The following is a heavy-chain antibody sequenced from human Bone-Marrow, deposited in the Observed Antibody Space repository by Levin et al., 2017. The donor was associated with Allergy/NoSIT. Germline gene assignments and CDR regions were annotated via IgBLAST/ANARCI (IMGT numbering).Heavy chain of an antibody. CDR1: GYTFTSFD. CDR2: MYPNSDNA. D-gene: IGHD5-12*01. J-gene: IGHJ4*02. V-gene: IGHV1-8*01. CDR3: ARGELGSGYLFDY. Sequence: ASVKVSCKTPGYTFTSFDINWVRQATGQGLEWMGWMYPNSDNAGYAQKFQGRVTMTRNTSISTAYMELSSLRSEDTAIYYCARGELGSGYLFDYWGQGTLVTVSS.